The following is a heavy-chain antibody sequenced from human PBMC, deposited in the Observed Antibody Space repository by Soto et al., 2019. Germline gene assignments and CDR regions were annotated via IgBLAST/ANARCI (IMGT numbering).Heavy chain of an antibody. CDR1: GFTVSSNY. V-gene: IGHV3-53*02. CDR3: ATPDSSSWSDYYYYGMDV. D-gene: IGHD6-13*01. CDR2: IYSGGST. J-gene: IGHJ6*02. Sequence: EVQLVETGGGLIQPGGSLRLSCAASGFTVSSNYMSWVHQAPGKGLEWVSVIYSGGSTYYADSVKGRFTISRDNSKNTLYLQMNSLRAEDTAVYYCATPDSSSWSDYYYYGMDVWGQGTTVTVSS.